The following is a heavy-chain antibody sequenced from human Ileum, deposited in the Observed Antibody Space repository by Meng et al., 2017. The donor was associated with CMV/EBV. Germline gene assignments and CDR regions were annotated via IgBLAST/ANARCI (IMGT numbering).Heavy chain of an antibody. CDR1: FSRSTSGVG. J-gene: IGHJ5*02. Sequence: FSRSTSGVGGRWIRQQPGRALQFLTLSDWNDDKRYSPSRRSRLSITKDTSKNKVVLTMTNMDPVDTATYYCARLVGYGGDLDWFDPWGQGTLVTVSS. CDR2: SDWNDDK. CDR3: ARLVGYGGDLDWFDP. D-gene: IGHD4-23*01. V-gene: IGHV2-5*01.